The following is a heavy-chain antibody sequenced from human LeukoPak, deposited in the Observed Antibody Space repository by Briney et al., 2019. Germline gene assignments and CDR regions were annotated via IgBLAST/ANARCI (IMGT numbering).Heavy chain of an antibody. CDR3: AKVGRVYLVGAKHPFDY. CDR1: GFTFSSYA. D-gene: IGHD1-26*01. Sequence: GASLRLSCAASGFTFSSYAMSWVRQAPGKGLEWVSAISGSGGSTYYADSVKGRFTISRDNSKNTLYLQMNSLRAEDTAVYYCAKVGRVYLVGAKHPFDYWGQGTLVTVSS. J-gene: IGHJ4*02. V-gene: IGHV3-23*01. CDR2: ISGSGGST.